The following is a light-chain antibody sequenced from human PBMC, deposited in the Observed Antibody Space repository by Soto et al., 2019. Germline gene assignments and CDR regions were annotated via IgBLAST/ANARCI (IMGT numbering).Light chain of an antibody. J-gene: IGKJ2*01. CDR2: GAS. CDR1: QSVSSSY. Sequence: EIVLTQSPGTLSLSPGERATLSCRASQSVSSSYLAWYQQKPGQAPRLLIYGASSRATGIPDRFSGSGSGKDFTLTISRLEPEDFAVYYCKKYSSSPYCNTFGQGTKLEIK. V-gene: IGKV3-20*01. CDR3: KKYSSSPYCNT.